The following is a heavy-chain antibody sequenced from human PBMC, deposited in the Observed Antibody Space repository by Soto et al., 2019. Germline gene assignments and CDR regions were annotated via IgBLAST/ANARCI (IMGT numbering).Heavy chain of an antibody. V-gene: IGHV3-9*01. CDR3: AKDEAAGTPHYYGMDV. Sequence: EVQLVESGGGLVQPGRSLRLSCAASGFTFDDYAMHWVRQAPGKGLEWVSGISWNSGSIGYADSVKGRFTISRDNAKNSLYLQMNSLRAEDTALYYCAKDEAAGTPHYYGMDVW. D-gene: IGHD6-13*01. J-gene: IGHJ6*01. CDR2: ISWNSGSI. CDR1: GFTFDDYA.